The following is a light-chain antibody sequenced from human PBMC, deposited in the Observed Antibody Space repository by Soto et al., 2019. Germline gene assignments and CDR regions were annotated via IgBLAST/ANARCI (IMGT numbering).Light chain of an antibody. V-gene: IGKV3-20*01. J-gene: IGKJ5*01. CDR3: QRYGSSAIT. CDR1: QTVGTTY. Sequence: LVLTQSPGTLSLSPGERATLSCRASQTVGTTYLTWFQQKPGQAPRLLIYGASSRATGIPDRFSGSGSGTEFTLTISRLEPEDFAVYYCQRYGSSAITFGQGTRLEIK. CDR2: GAS.